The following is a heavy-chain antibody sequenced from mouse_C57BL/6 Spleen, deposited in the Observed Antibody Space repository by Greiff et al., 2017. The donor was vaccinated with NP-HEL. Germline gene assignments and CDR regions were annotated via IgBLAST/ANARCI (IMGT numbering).Heavy chain of an antibody. CDR1: GYTFTSYT. V-gene: IGHV1-4*01. CDR2: INPSSGYT. CDR3: ACSGPYYYAMDY. Sequence: VQLQQSGAELARPGASVKMSCKASGYTFTSYTMHWVKQRPGQGLEWIGYINPSSGYTKYNQKFKDKATLTADKSSSTAYMQLSSLTSEDSAGYDWACSGPYYYAMDYWGQGTSVTVSS. J-gene: IGHJ4*01. D-gene: IGHD1-1*01.